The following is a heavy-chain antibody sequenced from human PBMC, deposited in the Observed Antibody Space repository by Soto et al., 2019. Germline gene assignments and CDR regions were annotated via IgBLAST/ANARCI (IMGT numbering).Heavy chain of an antibody. V-gene: IGHV1-46*01. Sequence: QVQLVQSGAEVKKPGASVKVSCKASGYTFTSYYMHWVRQAPGQGLEWMGIINPSGGSTSYAQKFQGRVTMTRDTSTSTVDMELSSLRSEDTAVYYCARAGQRGYMVLGSYLGYWGQGTLVTVSS. D-gene: IGHD3-10*01. CDR3: ARAGQRGYMVLGSYLGY. CDR2: INPSGGST. J-gene: IGHJ4*02. CDR1: GYTFTSYY.